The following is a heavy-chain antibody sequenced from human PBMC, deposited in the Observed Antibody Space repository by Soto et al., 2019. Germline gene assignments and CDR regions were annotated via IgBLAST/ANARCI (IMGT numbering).Heavy chain of an antibody. V-gene: IGHV1-2*02. CDR1: GYTFTHYY. J-gene: IGHJ4*02. CDR2: INPKTGDT. CDR3: ARVPGHKNSRGDY. D-gene: IGHD1-7*01. Sequence: QVQLVQSGAEVKKPGASVSVSCKASGYTFTHYYIHWVRRAPGQGLEWMGLINPKTGDTNFAQKFRDSVTMTRDTSTNTANMKLSSLRSDDTAVYYCARVPGHKNSRGDYWGQGTPVTVSS.